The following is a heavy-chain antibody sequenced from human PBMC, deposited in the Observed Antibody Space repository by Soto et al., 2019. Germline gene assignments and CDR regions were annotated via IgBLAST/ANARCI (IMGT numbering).Heavy chain of an antibody. V-gene: IGHV3-74*01. CDR3: AGPGYSSSWCNWFDP. Sequence: TGGSLRLSCAASGFTFSSYWMHWVRQAPGKGLVWVSRINSDGSSTSYADSVKGRFTISRDNAKNTLYLQMNSLRAEDTAVYYCAGPGYSSSWCNWFDPWGQGTLVTVSS. CDR2: INSDGSST. CDR1: GFTFSSYW. D-gene: IGHD6-13*01. J-gene: IGHJ5*02.